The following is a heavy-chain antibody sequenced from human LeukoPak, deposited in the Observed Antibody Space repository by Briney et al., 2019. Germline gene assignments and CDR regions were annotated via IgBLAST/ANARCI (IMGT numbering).Heavy chain of an antibody. V-gene: IGHV1-2*02. D-gene: IGHD1-1*01. CDR2: INPNTGGT. CDR1: GYIFTGYY. J-gene: IGHJ5*02. Sequence: GSVKVAYKASGYIFTGYYIHWVRQAPGQGLEWMGWINPNTGGTNYAQKFQGRVTMTRDTSLSTAYMELSRLRSDDTAVYYCARGGKGTTALNWFDPWGQGTLVTVSS. CDR3: ARGGKGTTALNWFDP.